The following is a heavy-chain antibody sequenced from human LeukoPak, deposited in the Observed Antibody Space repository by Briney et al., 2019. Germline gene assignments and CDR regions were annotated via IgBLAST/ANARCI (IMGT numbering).Heavy chain of an antibody. CDR2: INHSGST. Sequence: SETLSLTCTVSGGSISSSSYYWSWIRQPPGKGLEWIGEINHSGSTNYNPSLNSRVTISVDTSKNQFSLKLSSVTAADTAVYYCARGKSNRGTYNWFDPWGQGTLVTVSS. J-gene: IGHJ5*02. V-gene: IGHV4-39*07. CDR1: GGSISSSSYY. CDR3: ARGKSNRGTYNWFDP. D-gene: IGHD1-14*01.